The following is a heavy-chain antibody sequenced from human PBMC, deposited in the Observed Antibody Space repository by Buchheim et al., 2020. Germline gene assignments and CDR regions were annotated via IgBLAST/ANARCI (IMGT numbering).Heavy chain of an antibody. CDR2: ISYDGSNK. Sequence: QVQLVESGGGVVQPGRSLRLSCAASGFTFSSYAMHWVRQAPGKGLEWVAVISYDGSNKYYADSVKGRFNISRDNSKNTLYLQMNSLRAEDTAVYYCARSYYYGSGSYPDYWGQGTL. CDR1: GFTFSSYA. CDR3: ARSYYYGSGSYPDY. V-gene: IGHV3-30*04. J-gene: IGHJ4*02. D-gene: IGHD3-10*01.